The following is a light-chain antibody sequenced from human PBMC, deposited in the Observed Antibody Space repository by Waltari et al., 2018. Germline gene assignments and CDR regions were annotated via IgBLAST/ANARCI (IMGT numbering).Light chain of an antibody. CDR2: NNN. V-gene: IGLV1-44*01. Sequence: QSVLSQPPSASGTPGQRVTISCSGSSSNIEIKAVNWFQQLPGAAPKLLIYNNNQRPSGVPDRFSGSKSGTSASLTISGLQSGDEADYYCTAWDVSLTALLFGGGTQLTVL. J-gene: IGLJ2*01. CDR1: SSNIEIKA. CDR3: TAWDVSLTALL.